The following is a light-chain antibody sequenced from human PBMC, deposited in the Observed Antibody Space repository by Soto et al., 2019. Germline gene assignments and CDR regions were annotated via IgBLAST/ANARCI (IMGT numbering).Light chain of an antibody. Sequence: DLPLTQSPSSVSASVGDRVTITCRASQGISNWLAWYQQKPGKAPKLLIYGASNLQSGVPSRFSGGGSGTHFTLIISSLQPEDFATYYCQQTNTFLPLTFGGGTKVEIK. J-gene: IGKJ4*01. CDR1: QGISNW. CDR2: GAS. V-gene: IGKV1-12*01. CDR3: QQTNTFLPLT.